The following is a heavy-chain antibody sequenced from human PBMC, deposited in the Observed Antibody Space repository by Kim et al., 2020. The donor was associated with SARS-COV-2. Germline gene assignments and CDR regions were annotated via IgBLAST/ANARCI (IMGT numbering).Heavy chain of an antibody. J-gene: IGHJ4*02. V-gene: IGHV1-46*01. CDR1: GYTFTRYY. CDR3: ANSGSYSYFDY. Sequence: SVKVSCKASGYTFTRYYMHWVRQSPGQGLAWMVIINPSGGSTSYAQKCQGRVTMTRDTSTSTVYMELSSLRSEDTAVYYCANSGSYSYFDYWGQGTLVTVSS. CDR2: INPSGGST. D-gene: IGHD1-26*01.